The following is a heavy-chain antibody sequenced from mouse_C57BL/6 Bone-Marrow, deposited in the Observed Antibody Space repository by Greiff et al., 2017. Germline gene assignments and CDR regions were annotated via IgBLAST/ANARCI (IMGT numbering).Heavy chain of an antibody. CDR3: ARGAGSSPYWYFDV. CDR2: IDPSDSYT. V-gene: IGHV1-59*01. Sequence: QVQLKQPGAELVRPGPSVKLSCKASGYTFTSYWMHWVKQRPGQGLEWIGVIDPSDSYTNYNQKFKGKATLTVDTSSSTAYMQLSSLTSEDSAVYYCARGAGSSPYWYFDVWGTGTTVTVSS. J-gene: IGHJ1*03. D-gene: IGHD1-1*01. CDR1: GYTFTSYW.